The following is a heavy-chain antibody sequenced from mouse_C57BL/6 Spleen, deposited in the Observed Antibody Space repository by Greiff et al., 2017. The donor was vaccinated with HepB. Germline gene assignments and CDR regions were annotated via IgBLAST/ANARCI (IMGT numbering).Heavy chain of an antibody. V-gene: IGHV1-62-2*01. Sequence: VKLMESGAELVKPGASVKLSCKASGYTFTEYTIHWVKQRSGQGLEWIGWFYPGSGSIKYNEKFKDKATLTADKSSSTVYMELSRLTSEDSAVYFCARHEYDGYAFAYWGQGTLVTVSA. CDR2: FYPGSGSI. J-gene: IGHJ3*01. CDR1: GYTFTEYT. D-gene: IGHD2-3*01. CDR3: ARHEYDGYAFAY.